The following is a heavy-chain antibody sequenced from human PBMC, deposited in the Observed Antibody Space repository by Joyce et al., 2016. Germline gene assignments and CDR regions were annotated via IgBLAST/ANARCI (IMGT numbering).Heavy chain of an antibody. D-gene: IGHD3-10*01. J-gene: IGHJ4*02. CDR1: GFTVSANY. Sequence: EVQLVESGGGLIQPGGSLRLSCAASGFTVSANYMSWVGQAPGKGLEWIALIYAGGHSCYADSVKGRFTISRDNSKNILYLQMNSLRPEDTAVYYCARVRDSGSYYPFDYWGQGTLVTVSS. CDR3: ARVRDSGSYYPFDY. V-gene: IGHV3-53*01. CDR2: IYAGGHS.